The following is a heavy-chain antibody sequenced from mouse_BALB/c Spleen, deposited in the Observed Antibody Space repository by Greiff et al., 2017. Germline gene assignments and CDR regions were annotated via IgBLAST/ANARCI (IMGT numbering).Heavy chain of an antibody. V-gene: IGHV5-6-5*01. CDR3: ARDRGFAY. Sequence: EVQLVESGGGLVKPGGSLKLSCAASGFTFSSYAMSWVRQTPEKRLEWVASISSGGSTYYPDSVKGRFTISRDNARNILYLQMSSLRSEDTAMYYCARDRGFAYWGQGTLVTVSA. J-gene: IGHJ3*01. CDR1: GFTFSSYA. CDR2: ISSGGST.